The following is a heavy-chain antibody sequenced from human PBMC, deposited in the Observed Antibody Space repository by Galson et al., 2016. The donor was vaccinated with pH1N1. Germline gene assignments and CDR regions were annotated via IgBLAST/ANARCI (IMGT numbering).Heavy chain of an antibody. V-gene: IGHV3-23*01. CDR3: AKDPGRQLWFRGAFDV. CDR1: GFTITSYA. D-gene: IGHD3-10*01. J-gene: IGHJ3*01. CDR2: ISDSGGST. Sequence: SLRLSCAASGFTITSYAMHWVRLAPGKGLEWVSYISDSGGSTYYADSVKGRFTISRDTSKNTLYLQMNSLRAEDTALYYCAKDPGRQLWFRGAFDVWGQGTKVTISS.